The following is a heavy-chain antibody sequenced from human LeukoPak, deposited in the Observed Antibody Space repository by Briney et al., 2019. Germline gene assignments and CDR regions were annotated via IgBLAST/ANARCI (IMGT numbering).Heavy chain of an antibody. J-gene: IGHJ4*02. CDR3: AKAGYGSGSYYFDY. V-gene: IGHV3-20*04. Sequence: GGSLRLSCAASGFSFNDYGMSWVRQAPGQGPEWVSGITWNGGSTDYAASVKGRFTISRDNSKNTLYLQMNSLRAEDTAVYYCAKAGYGSGSYYFDYWGQGTLVTVSS. D-gene: IGHD3-10*01. CDR2: ITWNGGST. CDR1: GFSFNDYG.